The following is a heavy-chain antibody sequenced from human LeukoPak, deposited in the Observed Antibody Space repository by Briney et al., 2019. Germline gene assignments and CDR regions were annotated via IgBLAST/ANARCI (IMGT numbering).Heavy chain of an antibody. J-gene: IGHJ3*02. D-gene: IGHD2-15*01. CDR2: INGNRGGT. V-gene: IGHV1-2*02. CDR3: AREEGPLKWWYFVGETPTRDDAFDI. CDR1: GYTLTGYY. Sequence: ASVKDSCKASGYTLTGYYMHSVRQAPGQGREWRGWINGNRGGTNFVQKFQGRVTMTKDTSISTAYMELSRLRSDDTAVYYCAREEGPLKWWYFVGETPTRDDAFDIWGQGTMVTVSS.